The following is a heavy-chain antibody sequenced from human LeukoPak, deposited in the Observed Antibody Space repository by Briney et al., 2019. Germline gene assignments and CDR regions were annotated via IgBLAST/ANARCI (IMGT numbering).Heavy chain of an antibody. D-gene: IGHD2-2*01. J-gene: IGHJ4*02. CDR2: ITGSGGSA. Sequence: GGSLRLSCAASGFTFSSYGMSWVRQAPGKGLEWVSGITGSGGSAYYADSVKGRFTFSRDNSKNTVYLQMNSLRVEDTAVYYCAKDYAVGSLGSWGQGTLVTVSS. V-gene: IGHV3-23*01. CDR1: GFTFSSYG. CDR3: AKDYAVGSLGS.